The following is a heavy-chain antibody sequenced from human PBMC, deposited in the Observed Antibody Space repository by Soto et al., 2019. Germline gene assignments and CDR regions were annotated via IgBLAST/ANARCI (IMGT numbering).Heavy chain of an antibody. CDR2: IYYNGNT. Sequence: SETLSLTCTLSGGAINDHYWGFIRQPPGKGLEWIGYIYYNGNTNYNPSLESRVTISVDRSRNQFSLRLTSLTAADTAVYYCARVRTGYFDYWGRGALVTVSS. V-gene: IGHV4-59*11. CDR3: ARVRTGYFDY. D-gene: IGHD3-9*01. CDR1: GGAINDHY. J-gene: IGHJ4*02.